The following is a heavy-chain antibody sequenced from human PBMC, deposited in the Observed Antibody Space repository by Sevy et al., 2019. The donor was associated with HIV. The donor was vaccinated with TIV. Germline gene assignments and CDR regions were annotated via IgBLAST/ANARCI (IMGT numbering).Heavy chain of an antibody. CDR2: IHSDDTT. V-gene: IGHV3-66*01. Sequence: GGSLKISCAASGFTVNSNYMTWVRQAPGKGLEGVSVIHSDDTTYHADSVKDRFTISRDNFKNTLYLHMSSLRAEDTAVYYCARGKSGYGYALNYWGQGTLVTVSS. D-gene: IGHD5-18*01. J-gene: IGHJ4*02. CDR3: ARGKSGYGYALNY. CDR1: GFTVNSNY.